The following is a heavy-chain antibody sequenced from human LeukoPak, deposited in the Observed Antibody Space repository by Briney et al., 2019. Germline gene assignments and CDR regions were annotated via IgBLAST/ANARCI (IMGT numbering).Heavy chain of an antibody. CDR3: ATYGYFDWLDKYYYYMDV. D-gene: IGHD3-9*01. V-gene: IGHV1-24*01. CDR1: GGTFSSYA. J-gene: IGHJ6*03. Sequence: ASVKVSCKASGGTFSSYAISWVRQAPGQGLEWMGGFDPEDGETIYAQKFQGRVTMTEDTSTDTAYMELSSLRSEDTAVYYCATYGYFDWLDKYYYYMDVWGKGTTVTVSS. CDR2: FDPEDGET.